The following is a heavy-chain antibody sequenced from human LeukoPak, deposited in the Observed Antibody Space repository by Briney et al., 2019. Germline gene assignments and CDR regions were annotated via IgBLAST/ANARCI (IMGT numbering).Heavy chain of an antibody. CDR1: GFTFGDYA. V-gene: IGHV3-49*04. CDR3: TSCVGYSKVDFDY. Sequence: GGSLRLSCTASGFTFGDYAMSWVRQAPGKGLEWVGFIRSKAYGGTTEYAASVKGRFTISRDDSKSIAYLQMNSLKTEDTAVYYCTSCVGYSKVDFDYWGQGTLVTVSS. J-gene: IGHJ4*02. D-gene: IGHD4-11*01. CDR2: IRSKAYGGTT.